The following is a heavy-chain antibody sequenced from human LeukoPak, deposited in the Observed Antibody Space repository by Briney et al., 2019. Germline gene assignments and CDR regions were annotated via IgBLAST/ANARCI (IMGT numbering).Heavy chain of an antibody. CDR1: GGSISNGDHY. J-gene: IGHJ4*02. D-gene: IGHD3-3*01. CDR2: IYYSGST. V-gene: IGHV4-31*03. CDR3: ARLGAGPTYYDFWSGYSSFYFDY. Sequence: PSETLSLTCTVSGGSISNGDHYWSWIRQHPGKGLEWIGHIYYSGSTYYNPSLKSRVTISVDRSKNQFSLKLSSVTAADTAVYYCARLGAGPTYYDFWSGYSSFYFDYWGQGTLVTVSS.